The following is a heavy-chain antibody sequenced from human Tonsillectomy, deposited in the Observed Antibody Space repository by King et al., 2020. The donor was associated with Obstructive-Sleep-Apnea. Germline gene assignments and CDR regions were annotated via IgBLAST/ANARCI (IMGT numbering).Heavy chain of an antibody. Sequence: VQLVESGGGLVKPGGSLRLSCAASGFTFSSYSMNWVRQAPGKGLEWVSSISSSSSYIYYADLVKGRFTISRDNAKNSLYLQMNSLRAEDTAVYYCARDAEEHNDRSGYYYNWFDPWGQGTLVTVSS. D-gene: IGHD3-22*01. CDR2: ISSSSSYI. J-gene: IGHJ5*02. CDR1: GFTFSSYS. CDR3: ARDAEEHNDRSGYYYNWFDP. V-gene: IGHV3-21*01.